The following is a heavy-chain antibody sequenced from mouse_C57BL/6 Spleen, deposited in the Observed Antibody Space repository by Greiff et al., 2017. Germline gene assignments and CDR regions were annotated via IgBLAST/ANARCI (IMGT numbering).Heavy chain of an antibody. CDR2: IHPNSGST. CDR3: SPITTVVEDAMDY. Sequence: QVQLQQPGAELVKPGASVKLSCKASGYTFTSYWMHWVKQRPGQGLEWIGMIHPNSGSTNYNEKFKSKATLTVDKSSSTAYMQLSSLTSEDSAVYYCSPITTVVEDAMDYWGQGTSVTVSS. J-gene: IGHJ4*01. D-gene: IGHD1-1*01. V-gene: IGHV1-64*01. CDR1: GYTFTSYW.